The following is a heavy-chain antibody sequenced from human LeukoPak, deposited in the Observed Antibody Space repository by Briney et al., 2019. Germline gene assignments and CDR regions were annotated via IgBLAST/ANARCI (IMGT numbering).Heavy chain of an antibody. Sequence: GGSLRLSCAAFGFTFSNCWMNWVRQAPGKGLEWVANIKQDGSEKYYVDSVKGRFTISRDNAKNSLYLQMNGLRAEDTAVYYCARDVIAVAGMGVGFEYWGQGTLVTVSS. CDR1: GFTFSNCW. V-gene: IGHV3-7*01. CDR3: ARDVIAVAGMGVGFEY. D-gene: IGHD6-19*01. CDR2: IKQDGSEK. J-gene: IGHJ4*02.